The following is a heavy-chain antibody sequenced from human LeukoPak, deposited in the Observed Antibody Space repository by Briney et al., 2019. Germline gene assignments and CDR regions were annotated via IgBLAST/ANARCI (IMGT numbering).Heavy chain of an antibody. J-gene: IGHJ4*02. Sequence: PGGSLRLSCAASGFSFSSYTFNWVRQTPGKGLEWVSSISSGGTYTYYADSVEGRFTVSRDNAKNSLFLQMNSLRAEDTAVYYCAKDLNYDFWSGYYYDYWGQGTLVTVSS. D-gene: IGHD3-3*01. V-gene: IGHV3-21*04. CDR1: GFSFSSYT. CDR2: ISSGGTYT. CDR3: AKDLNYDFWSGYYYDY.